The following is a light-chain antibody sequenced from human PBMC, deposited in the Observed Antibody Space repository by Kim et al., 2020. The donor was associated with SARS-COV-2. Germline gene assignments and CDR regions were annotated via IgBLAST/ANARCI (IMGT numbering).Light chain of an antibody. CDR2: LGS. J-gene: IGKJ1*01. CDR1: QSLLHSNGYNY. CDR3: MQALQIPPWT. Sequence: DIVMTQSQLSLPVTPGEPASISCRSSQSLLHSNGYNYLDWYLQKPGQSPQLLIYLGSNRASGVPDRFSGSGSGTDFTLKISRVEAEDVGVYYCMQALQIPPWTFGQGTKVDIK. V-gene: IGKV2-28*01.